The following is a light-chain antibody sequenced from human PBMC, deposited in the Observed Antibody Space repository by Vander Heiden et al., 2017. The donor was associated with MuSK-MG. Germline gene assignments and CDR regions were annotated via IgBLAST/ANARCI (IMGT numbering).Light chain of an antibody. CDR3: SSYTSSNTYV. J-gene: IGLJ1*01. CDR1: SSDVGGYNY. Sequence: QSALTQPASGSGSPGQSITISCTGTSSDVGGYNYVSWYQHHPGKAPKFMIYDVSNRPSGVSNRFSGSKSGNTASLTISGLQAEDEADYYCSSYTSSNTYVFGTGTKVTV. CDR2: DVS. V-gene: IGLV2-14*03.